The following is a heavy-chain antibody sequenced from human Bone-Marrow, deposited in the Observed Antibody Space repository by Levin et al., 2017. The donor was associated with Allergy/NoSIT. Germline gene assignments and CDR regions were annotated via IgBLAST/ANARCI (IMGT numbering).Heavy chain of an antibody. V-gene: IGHV3-64D*06. CDR2: ISSNGGST. CDR3: VKDGRDARYCSGGSCLNWFDP. J-gene: IGHJ5*02. CDR1: GFTFSSYA. D-gene: IGHD2-15*01. Sequence: GGSLRLSCSASGFTFSSYAMHWVRQAPGKGLEYVSAISSNGGSTYYADSVKGRFTISRDNSKNTLYLQMSSLRAEDTAVYYCVKDGRDARYCSGGSCLNWFDPWGQGTLVTVSS.